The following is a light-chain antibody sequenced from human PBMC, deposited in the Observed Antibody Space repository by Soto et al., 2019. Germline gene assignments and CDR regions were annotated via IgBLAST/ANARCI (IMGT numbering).Light chain of an antibody. Sequence: QPVLTQPPSVSAAPGQRISISCTGSTSNIGAPYDVHWYQHSPGTAPKLLIYGDNNRPSGVPARFSGSKYGTSASLAITRLQAEDEADYDCQSYDISLHNYVFGTGTKVTVL. V-gene: IGLV1-40*01. CDR1: TSNIGAPYD. J-gene: IGLJ1*01. CDR3: QSYDISLHNYV. CDR2: GDN.